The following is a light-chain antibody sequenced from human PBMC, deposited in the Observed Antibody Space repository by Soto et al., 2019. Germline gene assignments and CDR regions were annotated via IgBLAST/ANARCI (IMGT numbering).Light chain of an antibody. V-gene: IGKV3-20*01. CDR3: KQYGSSPFT. J-gene: IGKJ3*01. CDR2: GAS. CDR1: QSVSSSY. Sequence: EIVLTQSPGTLSLSPGERATLSCRASQSVSSSYLAWYQQKPGQAPRLLIYGASSRATGIPDRLSGSGSGTDFTLNISRLEPEDCAVYYCKQYGSSPFTFGPGTKVDIK.